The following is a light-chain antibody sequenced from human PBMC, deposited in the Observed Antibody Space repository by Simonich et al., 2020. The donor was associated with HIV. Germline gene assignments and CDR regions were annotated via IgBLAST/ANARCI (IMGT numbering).Light chain of an antibody. Sequence: QSVLTQPPSASGTPGQRVTISCSGGGSNIGSNPVNWYQRLPGTAPKLLIFSNYSRPSGAPARFSGSKSGTSASLAISGLQSADEADYYCAAWDDSLNGHVVFGGGTKLTVL. CDR1: GSNIGSNP. CDR2: SNY. J-gene: IGLJ2*01. CDR3: AAWDDSLNGHVV. V-gene: IGLV1-44*01.